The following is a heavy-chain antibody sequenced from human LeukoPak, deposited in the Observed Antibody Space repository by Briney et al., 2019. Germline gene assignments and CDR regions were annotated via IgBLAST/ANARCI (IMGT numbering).Heavy chain of an antibody. CDR1: GYSLTDLS. Sequence: GASVKVSCKVSGYSLTDLSMHWVRQAPGKGLEWMGGYDPEHEETIYAQKFQGRVTMTEDTSSDTAYMELSSLRSEDTAVYYCITPLGYCSSASCRHGMDVWGQGTTVIVS. V-gene: IGHV1-24*01. CDR3: ITPLGYCSSASCRHGMDV. D-gene: IGHD2-2*01. J-gene: IGHJ6*02. CDR2: YDPEHEET.